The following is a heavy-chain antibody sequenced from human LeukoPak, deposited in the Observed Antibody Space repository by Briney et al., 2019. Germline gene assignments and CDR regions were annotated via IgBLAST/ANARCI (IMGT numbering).Heavy chain of an antibody. CDR3: ASSVPVAGKGIGY. Sequence: PGGSLRLSCAASGFTVSSNYMSWVRQAPGKGLEWVSVIYSGGSTYYADSVKGRFTISRDNSKNTLYLQMNSLRAEDTAVYYCASSVPVAGKGIGYWGQGTLVTVSS. V-gene: IGHV3-66*01. CDR1: GFTVSSNY. D-gene: IGHD6-19*01. CDR2: IYSGGST. J-gene: IGHJ4*02.